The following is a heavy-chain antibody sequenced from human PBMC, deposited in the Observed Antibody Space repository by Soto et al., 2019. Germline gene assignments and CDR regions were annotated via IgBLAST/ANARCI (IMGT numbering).Heavy chain of an antibody. CDR2: INHSGST. CDR1: GGSFSGYY. Sequence: SETLSLTCAVYGGSFSGYYWIWIRQPPGKGLEWIGEINHSGSTNYNPSLKSRVTISVDTSKNQFSLKLSSVTAADTAVYYCARGKTRYYDSSGYYPSNYGMDVWGQGTTVTVSS. CDR3: ARGKTRYYDSSGYYPSNYGMDV. V-gene: IGHV4-34*01. D-gene: IGHD3-22*01. J-gene: IGHJ6*02.